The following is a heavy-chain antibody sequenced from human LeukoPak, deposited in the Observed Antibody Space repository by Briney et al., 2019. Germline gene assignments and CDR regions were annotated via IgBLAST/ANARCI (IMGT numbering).Heavy chain of an antibody. Sequence: SVKVSCKASGGTFSSYAISWVRQAPGQGLEWMGKIIPIVGFAHYAQKFQGRVTITADTSTRTAYMELGSLRSEDTAVYYCARDGDEVGGIDYWGQGTLVTVSS. CDR3: ARDGDEVGGIDY. J-gene: IGHJ4*02. CDR1: GGTFSSYA. CDR2: IIPIVGFA. V-gene: IGHV1-69*04. D-gene: IGHD1-26*01.